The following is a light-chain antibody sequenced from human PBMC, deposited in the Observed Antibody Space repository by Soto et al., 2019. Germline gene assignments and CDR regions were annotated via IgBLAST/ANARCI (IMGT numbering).Light chain of an antibody. J-gene: IGLJ3*02. CDR1: SSNIGSNT. CDR2: RNN. CDR3: AAWDDSLTGRV. Sequence: QSVLTQPPSASGTPGQRVTISCSGSSSNIGSNTVYWYQQFPGTAPKLLIYRNNQRPSGVPDRFSGSQSGTSASLAISGLRSEDEADYYCAAWDDSLTGRVFGGGTKLTVL. V-gene: IGLV1-47*01.